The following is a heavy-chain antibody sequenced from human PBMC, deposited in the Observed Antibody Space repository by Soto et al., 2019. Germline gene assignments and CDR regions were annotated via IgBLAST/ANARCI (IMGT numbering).Heavy chain of an antibody. CDR1: GYTFTSYD. D-gene: IGHD3-22*01. Sequence: ASVKVSCKASGYTFTSYDINWVRQATGQGLEWMGWMNPNSGNTGYAQKFQGRVTMTRNTSISTAYMELNSLKTEDTAVYYCTTDSYITMIVVRFDYWGHGTLVTVSS. J-gene: IGHJ4*01. CDR3: TTDSYITMIVVRFDY. CDR2: MNPNSGNT. V-gene: IGHV1-8*01.